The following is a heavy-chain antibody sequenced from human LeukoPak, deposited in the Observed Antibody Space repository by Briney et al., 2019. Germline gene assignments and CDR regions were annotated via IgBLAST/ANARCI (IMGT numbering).Heavy chain of an antibody. Sequence: GGSLRLSCAASGFTFSDHYMDWVRQAPGKGLEWVGRTRNKANSYTTEYAASVKGRFTISRDDSKNSLYLQMNSLKTEDTAVYYCARGGSGLSYFDYWGQGTLVTVSS. CDR3: ARGGSGLSYFDY. CDR2: TRNKANSYTT. D-gene: IGHD6-19*01. CDR1: GFTFSDHY. J-gene: IGHJ4*02. V-gene: IGHV3-72*01.